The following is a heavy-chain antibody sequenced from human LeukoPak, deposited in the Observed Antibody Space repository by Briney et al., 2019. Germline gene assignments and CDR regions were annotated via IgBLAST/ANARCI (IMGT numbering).Heavy chain of an antibody. Sequence: PSETLSLTCTVSGVSISTYYWSWIRWPPGKGLEWIGYIYYSGTTDYNPSLKSRVTISIDTSKNEFSLKLTSVTAADTAVYYCAREANYYGSGSYFEGTFDYWGQGSLVTVSS. CDR2: IYYSGTT. D-gene: IGHD3-10*01. J-gene: IGHJ4*02. CDR1: GVSISTYY. V-gene: IGHV4-59*01. CDR3: AREANYYGSGSYFEGTFDY.